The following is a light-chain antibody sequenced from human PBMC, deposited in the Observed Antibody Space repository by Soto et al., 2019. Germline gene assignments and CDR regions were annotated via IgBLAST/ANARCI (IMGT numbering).Light chain of an antibody. J-gene: IGLJ1*01. CDR3: SSYTRSSLYV. CDR1: SSDVGYSNY. Sequence: QSALTQPASVSGSPGQSIAISCTGTSSDVGYSNYVSWYQQLPGKAPKLMIYDVSDRPSGVSNRFSGSESGSTASLTISGLQAEDEADYYCSSYTRSSLYVFGTGTKLTLL. CDR2: DVS. V-gene: IGLV2-14*01.